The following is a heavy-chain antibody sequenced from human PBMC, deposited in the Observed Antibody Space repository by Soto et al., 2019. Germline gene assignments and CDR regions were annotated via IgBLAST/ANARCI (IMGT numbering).Heavy chain of an antibody. CDR3: LDGDYN. V-gene: IGHV3-48*01. Sequence: EVQLVESGGDLVQPGGSLRLSCAASGITFSSHAMNWVRQAPGKGLEWVASIRATSATYYADSVKGRFIISRDNAKDSLFLQMNSLRAEDTAVYYCLDGDYNGGQGTLVTVSS. CDR1: GITFSSHA. CDR2: IRATSAT. J-gene: IGHJ4*02. D-gene: IGHD4-17*01.